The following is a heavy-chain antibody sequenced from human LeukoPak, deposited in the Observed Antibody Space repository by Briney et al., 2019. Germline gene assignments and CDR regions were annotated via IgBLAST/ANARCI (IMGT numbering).Heavy chain of an antibody. J-gene: IGHJ5*02. Sequence: GGSLRLSCVASGFSFSYAWMSWVRQAPGGGRQWVGHIRSETDGAKTDYAAAVQGRFTISRDDSKKMLYLEMNSLATENTAVYYCTTDLNQRVKGFGNPLYPWGGGNPVSASS. CDR3: TTDLNQRVKGFGNPLYP. V-gene: IGHV3-15*01. CDR1: GFSFSYAW. CDR2: IRSETDGAKT. D-gene: IGHD3-10*01.